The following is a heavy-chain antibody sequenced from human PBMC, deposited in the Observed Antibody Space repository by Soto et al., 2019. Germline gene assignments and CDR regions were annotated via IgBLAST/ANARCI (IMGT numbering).Heavy chain of an antibody. J-gene: IGHJ5*02. V-gene: IGHV1-2*02. CDR3: ARGDVRVVASFDP. Sequence: APVKVPCKASGYTFTDYYIHWVRQAPGQGLEWMGWINHNSGGTNYAQKFQGRVTMTRDTSISTAYMELSRLISDDTAVYYCARGDVRVVASFDPWGQGALVTVSS. CDR1: GYTFTDYY. CDR2: INHNSGGT. D-gene: IGHD2-15*01.